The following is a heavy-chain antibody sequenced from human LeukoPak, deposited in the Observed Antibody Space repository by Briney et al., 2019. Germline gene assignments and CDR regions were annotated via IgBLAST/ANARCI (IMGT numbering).Heavy chain of an antibody. CDR2: INHSGNT. CDR3: ASTYYGDYVLSYYFDY. J-gene: IGHJ4*02. D-gene: IGHD4-17*01. CDR1: GASFSSYY. Sequence: SETLSLTCAVYGASFSSYYWSWIRQPPGRGLEWIGDINHSGNTNYSPSLKSRVTISVDTSKNQFSLKLSSVTAADTAVYYCASTYYGDYVLSYYFDYWGQGTLVTVSS. V-gene: IGHV4-34*01.